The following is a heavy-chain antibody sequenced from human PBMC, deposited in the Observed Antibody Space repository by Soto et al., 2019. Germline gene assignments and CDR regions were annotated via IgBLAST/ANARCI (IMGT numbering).Heavy chain of an antibody. CDR2: INAGNGNT. V-gene: IGHV1-3*01. CDR1: GYTFTSYA. J-gene: IGHJ3*02. CDR3: ASAPIPYYYDSSGYYPGWAFDI. D-gene: IGHD3-22*01. Sequence: ASVKVSFKASGYTFTSYAMHWVRQAPGQRLEWMGWINAGNGNTKYSQKFQGRVTITRDTSASTAYMELSSLRSEDTAVYYCASAPIPYYYDSSGYYPGWAFDIWGQGTMVTVS.